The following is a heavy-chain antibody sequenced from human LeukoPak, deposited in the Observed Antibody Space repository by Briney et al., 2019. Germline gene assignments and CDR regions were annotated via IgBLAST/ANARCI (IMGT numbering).Heavy chain of an antibody. D-gene: IGHD6-13*01. CDR3: ARDPRSLSSWYYNYYYGMDV. CDR2: ISSSSSYI. V-gene: IGHV3-21*01. Sequence: GGSLRLSCAASGFTFSSYSMNWVRQAPGKGLEWVSSISSSSSYIYYADSVKGRFTISRDNAKNSLYLQMNSLRAEDTAVYYCARDPRSLSSWYYNYYYGMDVWGQGTTVTVSS. J-gene: IGHJ6*02. CDR1: GFTFSSYS.